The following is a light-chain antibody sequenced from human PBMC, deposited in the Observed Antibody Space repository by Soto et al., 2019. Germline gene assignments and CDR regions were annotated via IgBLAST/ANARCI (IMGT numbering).Light chain of an antibody. V-gene: IGLV2-14*03. CDR1: SSDVGGYNY. Sequence: QSALTQAASVSGSPGQSISISCTGTSSDVGGYNYVSWHQQHPGEAPKLIIYDVNNRPSGVSDRFSGSKSGNTASLTISGLQAEDEADYYCRSYTSSNTWVFGGGTKPTVL. J-gene: IGLJ3*02. CDR3: RSYTSSNTWV. CDR2: DVN.